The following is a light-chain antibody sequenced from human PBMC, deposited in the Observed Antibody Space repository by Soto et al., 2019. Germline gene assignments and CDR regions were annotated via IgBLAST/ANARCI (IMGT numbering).Light chain of an antibody. CDR1: SGHSSYA. V-gene: IGLV4-69*01. CDR3: QTWGTGMRV. CDR2: LNSDGSH. Sequence: QLVLTQSPSASASLGASVKLTCTLSSGHSSYAIAWHQQQPEKGPRYLMNLNSDGSHSKGDGISDRFSGSSSGAERYLTISSLQSEDEADYFWQTWGTGMRVFGGGTKLTVL. J-gene: IGLJ3*02.